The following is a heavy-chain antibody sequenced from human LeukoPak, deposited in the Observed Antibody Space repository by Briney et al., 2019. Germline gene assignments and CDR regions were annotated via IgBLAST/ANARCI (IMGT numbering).Heavy chain of an antibody. CDR2: IYGGGST. D-gene: IGHD6-19*01. Sequence: PGGSLRLSCVLSGFTVRTTYMSWVRQAPGKGLEWVSLIYGGGSTYYADSVKSRFTMSKDTSKNTVYLQMNSLRAEDTAVYYCARDAYSSGWFGWFDPWGQGTLVTVSS. J-gene: IGHJ5*02. V-gene: IGHV3-53*01. CDR3: ARDAYSSGWFGWFDP. CDR1: GFTVRTTY.